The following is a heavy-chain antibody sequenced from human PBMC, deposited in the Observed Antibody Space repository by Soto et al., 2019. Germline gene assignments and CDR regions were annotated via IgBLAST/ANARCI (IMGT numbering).Heavy chain of an antibody. D-gene: IGHD3-9*01. CDR2: IIPIFGTA. Sequence: SVKVSCKASGGTFSSYAISWVRQAPGQGLEWMGGIIPIFGTANYAQKFQGRVTITADESTSTAYMELSSLRSEDTAVYYCAREGDTIHQAFDYWGQGTLVTVPQ. CDR3: AREGDTIHQAFDY. J-gene: IGHJ4*02. V-gene: IGHV1-69*13. CDR1: GGTFSSYA.